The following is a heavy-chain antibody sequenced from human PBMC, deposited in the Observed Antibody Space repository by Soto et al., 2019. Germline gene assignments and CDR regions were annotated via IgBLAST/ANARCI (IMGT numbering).Heavy chain of an antibody. J-gene: IGHJ6*02. CDR3: AATPGIAAAGLGYYYYGMDV. CDR2: IVVGSGNT. Sequence: SVKDSCKASGFTFTSSAVQWVRQARGQRLEWIGWIVVGSGNTNYAQKFQERVTITRDMSTSTAYMELSSLRSEDTAVYYCAATPGIAAAGLGYYYYGMDVWGQGTTVTVSS. D-gene: IGHD6-13*01. V-gene: IGHV1-58*01. CDR1: GFTFTSSA.